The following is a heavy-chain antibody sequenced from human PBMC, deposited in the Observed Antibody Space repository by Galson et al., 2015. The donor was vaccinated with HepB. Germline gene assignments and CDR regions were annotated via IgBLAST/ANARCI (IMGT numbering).Heavy chain of an antibody. CDR3: AKERGRSYYGDYDDY. J-gene: IGHJ4*02. D-gene: IGHD3-10*01. CDR1: GFTFSSYA. Sequence: SLRLSCAASGFTFSSYAMSWVRQAPGEGLEWVSVISGGGDSTYDADSVKGRFTISRDNSKNTLYLQMNSLRAEDTAVYYCAKERGRSYYGDYDDYWGQGTLVTVSS. CDR2: ISGGGDST. V-gene: IGHV3-23*01.